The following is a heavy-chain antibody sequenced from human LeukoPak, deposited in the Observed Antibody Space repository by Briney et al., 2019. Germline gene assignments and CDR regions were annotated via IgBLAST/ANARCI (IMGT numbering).Heavy chain of an antibody. CDR1: GDSISIYY. Sequence: PSETLSLTCSVSGDSISIYYWSWIRQPPGKGLEWIGYIYYSGSTNYNPSLKSRVTISVDTSKNQFSLKLSSVTAADTAVYYCARSGYRAARLFDYWGQGTLVTVSS. CDR2: IYYSGST. V-gene: IGHV4-59*01. D-gene: IGHD6-6*01. CDR3: ARSGYRAARLFDY. J-gene: IGHJ4*02.